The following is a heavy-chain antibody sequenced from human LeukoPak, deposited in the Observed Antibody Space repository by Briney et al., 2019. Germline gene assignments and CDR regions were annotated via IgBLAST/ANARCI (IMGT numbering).Heavy chain of an antibody. CDR1: GGSISSSSYY. J-gene: IGHJ4*02. D-gene: IGHD3-10*01. CDR2: IYYSGST. CDR3: ARMDYYGSGSYYNGYYFDY. Sequence: PSETLSLTCTVSGGSISSSSYYWGWIRQPPGKGLEWIGSIYYSGSTYYNPSLKSRVTISVDTSKNQFSLKLSSVTAADTAVYYCARMDYYGSGSYYNGYYFDYWGQGTLVTVSS. V-gene: IGHV4-39*07.